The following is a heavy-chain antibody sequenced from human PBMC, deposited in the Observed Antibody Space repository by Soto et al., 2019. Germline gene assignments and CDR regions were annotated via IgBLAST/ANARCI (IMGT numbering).Heavy chain of an antibody. CDR3: ARDGREASGMDV. D-gene: IGHD1-26*01. V-gene: IGHV4-59*02. Sequence: SETLYLTCTVSVGSGSSHYWSWVRQAPGKGLEWIGHIYYRGSTTYNPSLRSRSTISVDTSNNQFSLKLNSVTTADTAVYYCARDGREASGMDVWGQGTKVTVSS. J-gene: IGHJ6*02. CDR2: IYYRGST. CDR1: VGSGSSHY.